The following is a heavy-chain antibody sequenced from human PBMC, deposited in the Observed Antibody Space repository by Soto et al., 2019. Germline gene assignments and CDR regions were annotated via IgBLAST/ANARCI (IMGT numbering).Heavy chain of an antibody. Sequence: LRLSCAASGFTFSSYAMSWVRRAPGKGLEWVSAISGSGGSTYYADSVKGRFTISRDNSKNTLYLRMNSLRAEDTAVYYCAKDHPRSGWYKDYYYYYGMDVWGQGTTVTVS. CDR3: AKDHPRSGWYKDYYYYYGMDV. V-gene: IGHV3-23*01. CDR2: ISGSGGST. CDR1: GFTFSSYA. D-gene: IGHD6-19*01. J-gene: IGHJ6*02.